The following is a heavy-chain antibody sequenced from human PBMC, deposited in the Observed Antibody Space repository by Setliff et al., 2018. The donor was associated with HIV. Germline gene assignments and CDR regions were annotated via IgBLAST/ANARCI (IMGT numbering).Heavy chain of an antibody. CDR1: GGSMNNYY. J-gene: IGHJ4*02. CDR3: ARHANGPCGPFGDLLYFDY. D-gene: IGHD2-21*02. Sequence: ASETLSLTCTVSGGSMNNYYWTWIRQPPGKGLEWIGYIYTSGSTKYNPSLKSRVTISLDTSKNQFSLKLTSVTAADTAVYYCARHANGPCGPFGDLLYFDYWGLGTMVTVAS. V-gene: IGHV4-4*09. CDR2: IYTSGST.